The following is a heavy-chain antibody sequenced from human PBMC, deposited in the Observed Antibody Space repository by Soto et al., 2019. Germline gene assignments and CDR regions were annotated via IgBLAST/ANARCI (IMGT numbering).Heavy chain of an antibody. CDR3: ATYIAVVVAAIFESSH. Sequence: GGSLRLSCAASGFTFSSYAMSWVRQAPGKGLEWVSAISGSGGSTYYADSVKGRFTISRDNSKNTLYLQMNSLRAEDTAVYYCATYIAVVVAAIFESSHWGQGTLVTAPQ. CDR2: ISGSGGST. CDR1: GFTFSSYA. D-gene: IGHD2-15*01. J-gene: IGHJ1*01. V-gene: IGHV3-23*01.